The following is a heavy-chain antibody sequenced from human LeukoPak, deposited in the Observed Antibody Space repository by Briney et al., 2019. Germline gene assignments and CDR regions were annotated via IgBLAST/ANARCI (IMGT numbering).Heavy chain of an antibody. D-gene: IGHD6-13*01. CDR3: AKESRAAAGTRWFDP. CDR2: IGPSGANT. V-gene: IGHV3-23*01. J-gene: IGHJ5*02. Sequence: GGSLRLSCAASGFTFNIHGMNWVRQAPGKGLEWVSGIGPSGANTYYADSVKGRFTISRDNSQNTVSLQMNSLRAEDTAVYYCAKESRAAAGTRWFDPWGQGTLVTVSS. CDR1: GFTFNIHG.